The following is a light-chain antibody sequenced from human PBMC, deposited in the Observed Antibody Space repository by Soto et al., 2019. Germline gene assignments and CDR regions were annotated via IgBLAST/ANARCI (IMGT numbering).Light chain of an antibody. CDR3: QQYHSYST. CDR1: QSFTGM. CDR2: DAS. J-gene: IGKJ2*01. Sequence: DIQMTQSPSTLSASVGDRVTITCRASQSFTGMLAWYQQKPGKAPKLLIYDASSLKSGVPSRFSGSGSGTEFTLTISSLQPDDFATYYCQQYHSYSTFGQGTKVDMK. V-gene: IGKV1-5*01.